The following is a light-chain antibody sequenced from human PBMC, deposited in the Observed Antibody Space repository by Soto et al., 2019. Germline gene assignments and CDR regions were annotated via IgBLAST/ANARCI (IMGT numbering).Light chain of an antibody. V-gene: IGKV3-20*01. CDR2: GAS. Sequence: EIVLTQSPGTLSFSPGERATLSCRASQSVSRSYLAWYQQKPGQAPRLLIYGASSRATGIPDRFSGSGSGTDFTLTISRLEPEDFAVYYCQQYGSSPGTFGQGTKVEIK. CDR1: QSVSRSY. J-gene: IGKJ1*01. CDR3: QQYGSSPGT.